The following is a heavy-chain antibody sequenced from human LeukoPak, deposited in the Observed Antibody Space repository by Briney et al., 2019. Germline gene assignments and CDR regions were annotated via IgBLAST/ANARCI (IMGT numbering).Heavy chain of an antibody. V-gene: IGHV3-9*01. CDR2: ISWNSGSI. D-gene: IGHD6-13*01. CDR3: AKDVHSSSWSVIQH. Sequence: GGSLRLSCAASGFTFDDYAMHWVRQAPGKGVEWVSGISWNSGSIGYADSVKGRFTISRDNAKNSLYLQMNSLRAEDTALYYCAKDVHSSSWSVIQHWGQGTLVTVSS. J-gene: IGHJ1*01. CDR1: GFTFDDYA.